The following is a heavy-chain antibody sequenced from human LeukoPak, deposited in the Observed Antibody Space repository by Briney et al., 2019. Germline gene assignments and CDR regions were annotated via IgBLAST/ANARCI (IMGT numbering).Heavy chain of an antibody. CDR3: AREAYDFWSGYSRRVYYYGMDV. D-gene: IGHD3-3*01. V-gene: IGHV4-61*02. CDR2: IYTSGST. Sequence: SETLSLTCTVSGGSISSGSCYWSWIRQPAGKGLEWIGRIYTSGSTNYNPSLKSRVTISVDTSKNQFSLKLSSVTAADTAVYYCAREAYDFWSGYSRRVYYYGMDVWGQGTTVTVSS. J-gene: IGHJ6*02. CDR1: GGSISSGSCY.